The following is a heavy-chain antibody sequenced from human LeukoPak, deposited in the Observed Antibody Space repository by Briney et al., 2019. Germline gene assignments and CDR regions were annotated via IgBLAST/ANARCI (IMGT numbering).Heavy chain of an antibody. D-gene: IGHD6-13*01. Sequence: SETLSLTCTVSGGSISSSSYYWGWIRQPPGKGLEWIGTIYYSGSTYYNPSLRGRVTISVDTSKNQFSLKLSSVTAADTAVYYCARAPGSLYYFDYWGQGTLVTVSS. CDR3: ARAPGSLYYFDY. J-gene: IGHJ4*02. V-gene: IGHV4-39*07. CDR1: GGSISSSSYY. CDR2: IYYSGST.